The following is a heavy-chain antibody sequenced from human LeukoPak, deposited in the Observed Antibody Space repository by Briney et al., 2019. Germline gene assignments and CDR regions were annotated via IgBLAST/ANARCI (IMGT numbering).Heavy chain of an antibody. D-gene: IGHD3-22*01. V-gene: IGHV1-69*01. Sequence: ASVKVSCKASGGTFSSYAISWVRQAPGQGLEWMGGIIPIFGTANYAQKFQGRVTITADESTGTAYMELSSLRSEDTAVYYCARDRGYYDSSGYYLRPDAFDIWGQGTMVTVSS. CDR1: GGTFSSYA. CDR3: ARDRGYYDSSGYYLRPDAFDI. CDR2: IIPIFGTA. J-gene: IGHJ3*02.